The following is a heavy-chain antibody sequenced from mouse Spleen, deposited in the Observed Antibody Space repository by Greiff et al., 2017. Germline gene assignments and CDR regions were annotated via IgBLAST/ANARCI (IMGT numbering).Heavy chain of an antibody. V-gene: IGHV1S137*01. CDR1: GYTFPDYA. J-gene: IGHJ4*01. CDR2: ISTYYGDA. Sequence: QVQLQQSGAELVRPGVSVKISCKGSGYTFPDYAMHWVKQSHAKSLEWIGVISTYYGDASYNQKFKGKATMTVDKSSSTAYMELARLTSEDSAIYYCARDGSSYGAMDYWGQGTSVTVSS. CDR3: ARDGSSYGAMDY. D-gene: IGHD1-1*01.